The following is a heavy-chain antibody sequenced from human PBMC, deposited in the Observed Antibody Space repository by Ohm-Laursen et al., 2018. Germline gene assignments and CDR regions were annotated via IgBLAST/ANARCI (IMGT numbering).Heavy chain of an antibody. CDR3: ARRGWDSDVYYVDAFDI. V-gene: IGHV3-66*04. CDR2: IYSGGST. CDR1: GFTVSTDY. D-gene: IGHD3-22*01. J-gene: IGHJ3*02. Sequence: SLRLSCAATGFTVSTDYMSWVRQAPGKGLEWVSVIYSGGSTYYTDSVKGRFTISRDNSKNTLYLQMNSLRVEDTAVYYCARRGWDSDVYYVDAFDIWGQGTMVTVSS.